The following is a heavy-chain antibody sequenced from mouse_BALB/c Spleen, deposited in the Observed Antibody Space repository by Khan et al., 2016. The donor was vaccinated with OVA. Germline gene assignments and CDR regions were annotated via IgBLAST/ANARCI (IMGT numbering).Heavy chain of an antibody. CDR2: INPSTGYT. V-gene: IGHV1-7*01. D-gene: IGHD2-3*01. CDR1: GYTFTSYW. J-gene: IGHJ4*01. CDR3: ASYDGYYYYAIDY. Sequence: QVRLLQSGAELAKPGASVKMSCKASGYTFTSYWMHWVKQRPGQGLEWIGYINPSTGYTEYNQKFKDKATLTADKSSSTAYMPLSSLTSEDSAVYYCASYDGYYYYAIDYWGQGTSVTVSA.